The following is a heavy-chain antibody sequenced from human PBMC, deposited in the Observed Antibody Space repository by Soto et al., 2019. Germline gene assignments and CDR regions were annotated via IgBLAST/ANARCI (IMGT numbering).Heavy chain of an antibody. J-gene: IGHJ4*02. CDR2: IFWDHDK. D-gene: IGHD5-12*01. CDR1: GFSLTTSGVG. CDR3: AHLSGYSGYDPFAN. Sequence: QITLKESGPTLVKPTQTLTLTCTFSGFSLTTSGVGVGWIRQPPGKALEWLALIFWDHDKRYSPSLKSRLTITKDTSKNQVVLTVTNMDTVDTATYYCAHLSGYSGYDPFANWGQGTLVTVSS. V-gene: IGHV2-5*02.